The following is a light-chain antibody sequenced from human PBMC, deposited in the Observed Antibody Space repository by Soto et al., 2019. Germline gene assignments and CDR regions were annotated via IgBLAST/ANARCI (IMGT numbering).Light chain of an antibody. J-gene: IGLJ2*01. Sequence: QLVLTQPPSASGTPGQRVTISCSGSSSSIGSNTVNWYQQLPGTAPKLLIYTNDQRPSGVPDRFSGSKSGTSASLAISGLQSEDEAHYYCAAWDDSLNGVVFGGGTKVTVL. V-gene: IGLV1-44*01. CDR1: SSSIGSNT. CDR3: AAWDDSLNGVV. CDR2: TND.